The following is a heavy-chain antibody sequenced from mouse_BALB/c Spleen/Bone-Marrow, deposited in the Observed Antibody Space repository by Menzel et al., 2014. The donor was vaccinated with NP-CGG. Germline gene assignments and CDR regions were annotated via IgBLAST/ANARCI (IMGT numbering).Heavy chain of an antibody. CDR1: GYTFTSHY. V-gene: IGHV1S81*02. CDR3: TRLSLLRGYFDY. D-gene: IGHD1-2*01. J-gene: IGHJ2*01. Sequence: QVQLQQPGAELVKPGTSVKLSCKVSGYTFTSHYIYWVKQRPGQGLKWIGEINPNNGGTNFNEGFKSKATLTVDKSSSTAYMQLSSLTSEDSAVYYCTRLSLLRGYFDYWGQGTTLTVSS. CDR2: INPNNGGT.